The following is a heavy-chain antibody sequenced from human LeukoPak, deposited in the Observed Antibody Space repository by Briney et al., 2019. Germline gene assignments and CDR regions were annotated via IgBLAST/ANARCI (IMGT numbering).Heavy chain of an antibody. D-gene: IGHD5-18*01. CDR1: GGSFSGYY. J-gene: IGHJ6*02. CDR2: INNRGST. V-gene: IGHV4-34*01. Sequence: AETLSLTCAVYGGSFSGYYWCWIRQPPGKGLEWVGEINNRGSTNDNPSLKSRVTISVDTSKNQFSLKLSSVTAADTAVYYCARRTRGYSYGPYYYDMDVWGQGTTVTVSS. CDR3: ARRTRGYSYGPYYYDMDV.